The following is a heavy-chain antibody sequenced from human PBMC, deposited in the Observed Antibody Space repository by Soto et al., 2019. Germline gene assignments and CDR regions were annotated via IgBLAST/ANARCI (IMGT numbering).Heavy chain of an antibody. CDR3: ASGSHVPHY. CDR1: SGSISSGGYS. J-gene: IGHJ4*02. V-gene: IGHV4-30-2*06. D-gene: IGHD6-6*01. Sequence: QLQLQESGSGLVKPSQTLSLTCAVSSGSISSGGYSWSWIRQSPGKGLEWIGYISHSGSTYYNPSLKSRVTISVDRSKNQFSLRLSSVTAADTAVYYCASGSHVPHYWGQGTLVTVSS. CDR2: ISHSGST.